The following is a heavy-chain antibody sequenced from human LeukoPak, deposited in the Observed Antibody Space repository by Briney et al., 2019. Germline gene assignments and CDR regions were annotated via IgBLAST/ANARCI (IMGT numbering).Heavy chain of an antibody. Sequence: GGSLRLSCAASGFTFSDYYMSWIRQAPGKGLEWVSYISGSSSYTNYADSVKGRFTISRDNAKNSLYLQMNSLRAEDTAVYYCARLYCSSTSCYWSYFDYWGQGTLVTVSS. CDR2: ISGSSSYT. J-gene: IGHJ4*02. CDR3: ARLYCSSTSCYWSYFDY. CDR1: GFTFSDYY. V-gene: IGHV3-11*06. D-gene: IGHD2-2*01.